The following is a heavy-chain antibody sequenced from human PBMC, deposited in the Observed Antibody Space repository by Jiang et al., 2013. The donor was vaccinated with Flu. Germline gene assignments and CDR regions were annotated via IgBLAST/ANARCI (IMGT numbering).Heavy chain of an antibody. Sequence: VQLLESGGGVVQPGRSLRLSCAASGFTFSSYGMHWVRQAPGKGLEWVAVISYDGSNKYYADSVKGRFTISRDNSKNTLYLQMNSLRAEDTAVYYCAKDLKEVLLWFGELSPDYWGQG. J-gene: IGHJ4*02. V-gene: IGHV3-30*18. CDR3: AKDLKEVLLWFGELSPDY. CDR1: GFTFSSYG. D-gene: IGHD3-10*01. CDR2: ISYDGSNK.